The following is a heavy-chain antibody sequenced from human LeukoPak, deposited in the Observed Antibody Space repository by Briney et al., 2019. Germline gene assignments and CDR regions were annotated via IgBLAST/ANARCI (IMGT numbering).Heavy chain of an antibody. CDR2: IYYSGST. Sequence: SETLSLTCTVSGGSISSYYWSWIRQPPGKGLEWIGYIYYSGSTNYNPSLKSRVTMSANTSKNQFSLKLSSVTAADTAVYYCGRTEFYFDYWGQGTLVTVSS. J-gene: IGHJ4*02. CDR3: GRTEFYFDY. D-gene: IGHD3-10*01. V-gene: IGHV4-59*01. CDR1: GGSISSYY.